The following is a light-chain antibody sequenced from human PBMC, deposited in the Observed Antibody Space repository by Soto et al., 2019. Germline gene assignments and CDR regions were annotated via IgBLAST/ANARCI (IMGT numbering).Light chain of an antibody. CDR1: QNIDNSY. V-gene: IGKV3-20*01. Sequence: EMVLTQSPGTLSLSPGERAALSCTASQNIDNSYLGWYQQKPGQAPRLLIYSTSIRATGIPDRFSGSGSGTAFTLTIHRLESEDFAVYYCQHYGSLFTFGAGTKVDIK. CDR3: QHYGSLFT. J-gene: IGKJ3*01. CDR2: STS.